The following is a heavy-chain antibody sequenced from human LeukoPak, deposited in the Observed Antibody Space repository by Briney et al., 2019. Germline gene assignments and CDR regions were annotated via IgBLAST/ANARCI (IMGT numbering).Heavy chain of an antibody. J-gene: IGHJ4*02. Sequence: GGSLRLSCAAAGVAFSRNDMSWVRQAPGKGLEWVSSVGGSGTRTYYADSVKGRLTISRDTSKNTLYLQMTSLRAEDAAVYYCAKYRGFGDSYDFWGQGTLVTVSS. D-gene: IGHD3-10*01. CDR2: VGGSGTRT. V-gene: IGHV3-23*01. CDR1: GVAFSRND. CDR3: AKYRGFGDSYDF.